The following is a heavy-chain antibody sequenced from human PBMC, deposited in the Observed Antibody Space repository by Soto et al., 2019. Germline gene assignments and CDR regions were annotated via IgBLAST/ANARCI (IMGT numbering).Heavy chain of an antibody. J-gene: IGHJ3*01. CDR1: GFTFYTYE. Sequence: VQLVESGGGLVQPGGSLRLSCAASGFTFYTYEMNWVRQAPGKGLEWVSYISSSGSTTYYADSVKGRFTISRDNAKNALYLQMNSLRAEDTAIYYCATRSGGGGAFDFWGQGTMVTVSS. CDR3: ATRSGGGGAFDF. V-gene: IGHV3-48*03. CDR2: ISSSGSTT. D-gene: IGHD3-10*01.